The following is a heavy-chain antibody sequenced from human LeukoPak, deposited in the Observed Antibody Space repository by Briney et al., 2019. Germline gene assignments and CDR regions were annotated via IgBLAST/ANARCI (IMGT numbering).Heavy chain of an antibody. J-gene: IGHJ4*02. CDR1: GFTVSSNY. V-gene: IGHV3-66*02. CDR2: IYSGGST. Sequence: PGGSLRPSCAASGFTVSSNYMSWVRQAPGKGLEWVSVIYSGGSTYYADSAKGRFTISRDNSKNTLYLQMNSLRAGDTAVYYCASHGGYSYGYKHWGQGTLVTVSS. D-gene: IGHD5-18*01. CDR3: ASHGGYSYGYKH.